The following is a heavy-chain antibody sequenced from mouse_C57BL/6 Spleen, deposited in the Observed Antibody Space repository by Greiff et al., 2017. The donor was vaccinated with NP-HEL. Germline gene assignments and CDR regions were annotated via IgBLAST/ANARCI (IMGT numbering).Heavy chain of an antibody. J-gene: IGHJ3*01. V-gene: IGHV2-2*01. CDR1: GFSFTSYG. Sequence: QVQLKESGPGLVQPSHSLSISCTVSGFSFTSYGVHWVRQSPGKGLEWLGVIWSGGSTDYNAAFISRLSISRDNSKSQVFLKMNSLQADDTAIYYCARNGYGSSFWFAYWGQGTLVTVSA. CDR2: IWSGGST. CDR3: ARNGYGSSFWFAY. D-gene: IGHD1-1*01.